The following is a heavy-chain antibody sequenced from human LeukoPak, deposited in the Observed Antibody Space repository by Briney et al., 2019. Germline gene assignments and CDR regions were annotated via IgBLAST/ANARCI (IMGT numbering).Heavy chain of an antibody. CDR3: ARERIAVAGTEDYFDY. D-gene: IGHD6-19*01. Sequence: SETLSLTCTVSGGSVSSGSYYWSWIRQPPGKGLEWIGYTYYSGSTNYNPSLKSRVTISVDTSKNQFSLKLSSVTAADTAVYYCARERIAVAGTEDYFDYWGQGTLVTVSS. CDR2: TYYSGST. V-gene: IGHV4-61*01. CDR1: GGSVSSGSYY. J-gene: IGHJ4*02.